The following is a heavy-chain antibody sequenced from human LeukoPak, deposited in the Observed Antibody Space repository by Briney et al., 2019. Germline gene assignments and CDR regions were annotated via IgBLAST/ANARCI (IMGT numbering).Heavy chain of an antibody. CDR3: ARGYYDILTNYPKNFDQ. CDR2: INHSGST. Sequence: PSETLSLTCAVYGGSFSGHYWSWIRQPPGKGLEWIGEINHSGSTNYNPSLKSRVTISVDTSKNQFSLKLSSVTAADTAVYYCARGYYDILTNYPKNFDQWGQGTLVTVSS. CDR1: GGSFSGHY. V-gene: IGHV4-34*01. J-gene: IGHJ4*02. D-gene: IGHD3-9*01.